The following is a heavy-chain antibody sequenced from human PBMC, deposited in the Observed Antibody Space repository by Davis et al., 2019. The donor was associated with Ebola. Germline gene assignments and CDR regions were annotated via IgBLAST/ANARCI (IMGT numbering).Heavy chain of an antibody. Sequence: AASVKVSCKASGYTFTNYGITWVRQAPGQGLEWMGWINPHNGNTNYAQNVQGRVIMTSDTATTTAYMEVGSLRSDDTAVYYCARGSGYLIHWFDPWGQGTLVTVSS. CDR1: GYTFTNYG. J-gene: IGHJ5*02. CDR3: ARGSGYLIHWFDP. D-gene: IGHD1-1*01. V-gene: IGHV1-18*04. CDR2: INPHNGNT.